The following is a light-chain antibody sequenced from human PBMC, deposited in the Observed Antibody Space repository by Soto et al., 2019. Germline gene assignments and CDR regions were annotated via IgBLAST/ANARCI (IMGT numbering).Light chain of an antibody. CDR1: QSVGSY. J-gene: IGKJ4*01. CDR2: DAS. Sequence: EVVLTQSPATLSLSPGDGATLSCRASQSVGSYLAWYQQKPGQAPRLLIYDASNRATGVPARFSGSGSGTDFTLTIGSLEPEDFAVYYCQQRSIWPPFTFGGGTKVEIK. V-gene: IGKV3-11*01. CDR3: QQRSIWPPFT.